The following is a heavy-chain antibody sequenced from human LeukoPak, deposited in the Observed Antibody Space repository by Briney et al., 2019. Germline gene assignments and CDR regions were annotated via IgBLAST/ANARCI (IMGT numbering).Heavy chain of an antibody. Sequence: PGGSLRLSCAASGFTFSSYGMHWVRQAPGKGLEWVAFIQSDGSGQYYADSVKGRLSISRDNSKNTLYLQMNSLRTEDTAVYYCAKRDGYNSGPFDYWGQGTLVTVSS. CDR1: GFTFSSYG. D-gene: IGHD5-24*01. J-gene: IGHJ4*02. V-gene: IGHV3-30*02. CDR3: AKRDGYNSGPFDY. CDR2: IQSDGSGQ.